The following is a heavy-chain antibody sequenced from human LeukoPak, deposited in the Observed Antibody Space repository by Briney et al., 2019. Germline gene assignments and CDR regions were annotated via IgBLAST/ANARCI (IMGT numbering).Heavy chain of an antibody. CDR3: ARGFLQLTPYYFDY. Sequence: GGSLRLSCAASGFDVSINYMNWIRQSPEKGLEWVSIIHNDGSTYYADSVRGRFTVSRDNSKNTVSLQMDSLRVDDTGIYYCARGFLQLTPYYFDYWGQGALVTVSS. CDR2: IHNDGST. V-gene: IGHV3-66*01. D-gene: IGHD1-1*01. CDR1: GFDVSINY. J-gene: IGHJ4*02.